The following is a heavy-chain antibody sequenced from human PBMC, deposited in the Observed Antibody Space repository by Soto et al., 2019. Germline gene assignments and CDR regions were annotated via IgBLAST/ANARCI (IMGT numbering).Heavy chain of an antibody. V-gene: IGHV1-69*13. J-gene: IGHJ5*02. D-gene: IGHD3-10*01. CDR3: ARDTYYYGSGSYFYGRNWFDP. CDR2: MIPIFGTA. CDR1: GGTFSSYA. Sequence: SVKVSCKASGGTFSSYAISWVRQAPGQGLEWMGGMIPIFGTANYAQKFQGRVTITADESTSTAYMELSSLRSEDTAVYYCARDTYYYGSGSYFYGRNWFDPWGQGTLVTVSS.